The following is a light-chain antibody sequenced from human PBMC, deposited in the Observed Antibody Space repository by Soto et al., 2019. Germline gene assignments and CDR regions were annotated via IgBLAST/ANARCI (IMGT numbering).Light chain of an antibody. CDR1: QSVSSGF. J-gene: IGKJ5*01. V-gene: IGKV3-20*01. CDR2: GAS. CDR3: QQYNSYSIT. Sequence: PGGGATLSCRTRQSVSSGFLDCFQQKIGQAPRLFIYGASSRATGIPERLSGSGSGTEFTLTISSLQPDDFATYYCQQYNSYSITFGQGTRLEIK.